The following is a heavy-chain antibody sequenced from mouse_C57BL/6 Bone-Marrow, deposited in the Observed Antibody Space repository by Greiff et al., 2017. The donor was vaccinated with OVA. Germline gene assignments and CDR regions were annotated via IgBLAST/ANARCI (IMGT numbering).Heavy chain of an antibody. V-gene: IGHV2-5*01. CDR2: IWRGGST. Sequence: QVHVKQSGPGLVQPSPSLSITCTASGFSLTSYGVHWVRQSPGQGLEWLGVIWRGGSTDYNAAFMSSLSITKDNSKSQVFFKMNSLQADDTAIYDSAKNERAWFAYWGEGTLVTVSA. CDR1: GFSLTSYG. J-gene: IGHJ3*01. CDR3: AKNERAWFAY.